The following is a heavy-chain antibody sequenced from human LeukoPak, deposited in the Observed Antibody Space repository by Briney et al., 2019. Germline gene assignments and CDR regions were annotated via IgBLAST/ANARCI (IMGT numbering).Heavy chain of an antibody. V-gene: IGHV4-34*01. CDR3: ARPSKGHYYYGMDV. Sequence: SETLSLTCAVYGGSFSGDYWSWIRQPPGKGLEWIGEINHSGSTNYNPSLKSRVTISVDTSKNQFSLKLSSVTAADTAVYYCARPSKGHYYYGMDVWGQGTTVTVSS. CDR2: INHSGST. CDR1: GGSFSGDY. J-gene: IGHJ6*02. D-gene: IGHD2/OR15-2a*01.